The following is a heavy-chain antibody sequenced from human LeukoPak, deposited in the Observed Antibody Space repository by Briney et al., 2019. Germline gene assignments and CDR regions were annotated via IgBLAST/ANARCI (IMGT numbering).Heavy chain of an antibody. D-gene: IGHD2-8*01. CDR1: GFTFSSYA. Sequence: GGSLRLSCAASGFTFSSYAMHRVRQAPGKGLEWVAVISYDGSNKYYADSVKGRFTISRDNSKNTLYLQMNSLRAEDTVVYYCAKDRYCTNGVCYPNAEYFQHWGQGTLVTVSS. J-gene: IGHJ1*01. V-gene: IGHV3-30-3*01. CDR2: ISYDGSNK. CDR3: AKDRYCTNGVCYPNAEYFQH.